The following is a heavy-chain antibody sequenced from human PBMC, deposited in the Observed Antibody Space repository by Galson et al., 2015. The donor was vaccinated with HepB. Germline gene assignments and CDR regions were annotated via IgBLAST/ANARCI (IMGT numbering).Heavy chain of an antibody. J-gene: IGHJ3*02. CDR3: ARDRVTMIVVATDAFDI. CDR1: GYTFTSYA. Sequence: SVKVSCKASGYTFTSYAMHWVRQAPGQRLEWMGWINAGNGNTKYSQKFQGRVTITRDTSASTAYMELSSLRSEDTAVYYCARDRVTMIVVATDAFDIWGQGTMVTVSS. D-gene: IGHD3-22*01. V-gene: IGHV1-3*01. CDR2: INAGNGNT.